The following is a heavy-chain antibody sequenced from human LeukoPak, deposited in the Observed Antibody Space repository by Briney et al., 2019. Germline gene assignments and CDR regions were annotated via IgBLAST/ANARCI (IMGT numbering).Heavy chain of an antibody. D-gene: IGHD1-7*01. CDR1: GGTFSRHV. CDR2: IIPIFGTA. Sequence: VASVKVSCKASGGTFSRHVISWVRQAPGQGLEWMGGIIPIFGTANYAQKFRGRVTITADESTTTASMELSSLRSEDTAVYYCARLLDLTFDYWGQGTLVTVSS. J-gene: IGHJ4*02. V-gene: IGHV1-69*01. CDR3: ARLLDLTFDY.